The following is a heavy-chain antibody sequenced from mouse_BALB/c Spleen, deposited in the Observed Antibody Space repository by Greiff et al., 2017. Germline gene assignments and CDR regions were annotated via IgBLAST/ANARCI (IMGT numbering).Heavy chain of an antibody. CDR3: VRDNYRYDATLFAY. D-gene: IGHD2-14*01. J-gene: IGHJ3*01. CDR1: GFTFNTYA. CDR2: IRSKSNNYAT. V-gene: IGHV10-1*02. Sequence: DVHLVESGGGLVQPKGSLKLSCAASGFTFNTYAMNWVRQAPGKGLEWVARIRSKSNNYATYYADSVKDRFTISRDDSQSMLYLQMNNLKTEDTAMYYCVRDNYRYDATLFAYWGQGTLVTVSA.